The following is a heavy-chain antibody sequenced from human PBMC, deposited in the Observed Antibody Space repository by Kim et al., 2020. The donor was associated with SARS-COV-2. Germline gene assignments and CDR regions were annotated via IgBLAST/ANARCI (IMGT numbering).Heavy chain of an antibody. CDR3: ARDGYYDFWSGYYLRGASGQYGMDV. J-gene: IGHJ6*02. D-gene: IGHD3-3*01. V-gene: IGHV6-1*01. CDR1: GDSVSSNSAA. Sequence: SQTLSLTCAISGDSVSSNSAAWNWIRQSPSRGLEWLGRTYYRSKWYNDYAVSVKSRITINPDTSKNQFSLQLNSVTPEDTAVYYCARDGYYDFWSGYYLRGASGQYGMDVWGQGTTVTVSS. CDR2: TYYRSKWYN.